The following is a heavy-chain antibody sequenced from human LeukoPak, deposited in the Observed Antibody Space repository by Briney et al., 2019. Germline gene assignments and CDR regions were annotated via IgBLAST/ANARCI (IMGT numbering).Heavy chain of an antibody. V-gene: IGHV1-2*02. J-gene: IGHJ5*02. Sequence: ASVKVSCKASGGTFSSYAISWVRLAPGQGLEWMGWINPTSFGTKYEQKFQGRVTMTRDTSISTDYMELSDLRSDDTAVYYCARFRGSGWYSFDLWGQGTLVTVSS. CDR2: INPTSFGT. D-gene: IGHD6-19*01. CDR3: ARFRGSGWYSFDL. CDR1: GGTFSSYA.